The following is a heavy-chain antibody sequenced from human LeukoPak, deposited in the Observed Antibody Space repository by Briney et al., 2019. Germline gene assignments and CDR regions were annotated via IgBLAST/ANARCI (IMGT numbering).Heavy chain of an antibody. CDR3: ARVRGPVVPAANRWFDP. V-gene: IGHV4-30-4*08. CDR2: IYYSGST. CDR1: GGSISSGDYY. D-gene: IGHD2-2*01. Sequence: SETLSLTCTVSGGSISSGDYYWSWIRQPPGKGLEWIGYIYYSGSTYYNPSLKSRVTISVDTSKNQLSLKLSSVTAADTAVYYCARVRGPVVPAANRWFDPWGQGTLVTVSS. J-gene: IGHJ5*02.